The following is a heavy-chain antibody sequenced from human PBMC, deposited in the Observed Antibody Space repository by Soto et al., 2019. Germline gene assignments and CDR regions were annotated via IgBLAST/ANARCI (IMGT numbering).Heavy chain of an antibody. CDR2: TYHSGNP. Sequence: PSETLSLTCDVSGDTISTGGYTWAWIRQPPGKALEWIGHTYHSGNPYYNPSLKSRVIISVDKSKNQFSLNLSSVTAADTAMYYCAGRESSGGPIWGQGAMVTVSS. D-gene: IGHD2-15*01. J-gene: IGHJ3*02. V-gene: IGHV4-30-2*01. CDR1: GDTISTGGYT. CDR3: AGRESSGGPI.